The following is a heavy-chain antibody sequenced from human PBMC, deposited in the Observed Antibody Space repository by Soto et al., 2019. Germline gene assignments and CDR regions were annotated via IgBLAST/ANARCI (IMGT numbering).Heavy chain of an antibody. D-gene: IGHD3-10*01. Sequence: PGESLKISCKGSGYSFTSYWIGWVRQMPGKGLEWMGIIYPGDSDTRYSPSFQGQVTISADKSISTAYLQWSSLKASDTAMYYCARTYYYGSGSYYRDYYYYGMDVWGQGTTVTVSS. J-gene: IGHJ6*02. CDR3: ARTYYYGSGSYYRDYYYYGMDV. V-gene: IGHV5-51*01. CDR1: GYSFTSYW. CDR2: IYPGDSDT.